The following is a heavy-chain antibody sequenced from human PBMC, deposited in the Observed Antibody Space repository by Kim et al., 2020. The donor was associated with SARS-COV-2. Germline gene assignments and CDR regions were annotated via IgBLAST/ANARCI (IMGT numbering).Heavy chain of an antibody. CDR1: GGSIRSGNYY. CDR2: IFYSGST. Sequence: SETLSLTCTVSGGSIRSGNYYWNWIRHHPGKGLEWIGYIFYSGSTYYNPSLRSRLTISIDTSKNQFSLNLSSVTAADSALYYCARQHLINFAIGPTFDIWRQGTMVTVSS. D-gene: IGHD3-16*01. J-gene: IGHJ3*02. CDR3: ARQHLINFAIGPTFDI. V-gene: IGHV4-31*03.